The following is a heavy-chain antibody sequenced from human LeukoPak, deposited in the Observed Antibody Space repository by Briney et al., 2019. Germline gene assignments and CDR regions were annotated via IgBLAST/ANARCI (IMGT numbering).Heavy chain of an antibody. CDR2: INPKTGGT. CDR1: GYTFTDYY. CDR3: ARVSGLGYFDY. J-gene: IGHJ4*02. D-gene: IGHD7-27*01. V-gene: IGHV1-2*02. Sequence: ASVKVSFKSSGYTFTDYYMHWVRQAPGQGLEWMGWINPKTGGTNYAQKFQGRVTMTRDTSISTIRTAYMELSRLRSDDTAVYYCARVSGLGYFDYWGQGTLVTVSS.